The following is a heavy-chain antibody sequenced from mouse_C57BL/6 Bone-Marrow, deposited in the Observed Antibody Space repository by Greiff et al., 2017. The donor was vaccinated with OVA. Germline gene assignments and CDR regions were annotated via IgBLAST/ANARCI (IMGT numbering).Heavy chain of an antibody. CDR3: ARWGLYYSNFFDY. V-gene: IGHV1-55*01. CDR2: IYPGSGST. D-gene: IGHD2-5*01. J-gene: IGHJ2*01. Sequence: QVQLQQPGAELVKPGASVKMSCKASGYTFTSYWITLVKQRPGQGLEWIGDIYPGSGSTNYNEKFKSKATLTVDTSSSTAYMQLSSLTSEDSAVYYCARWGLYYSNFFDYWGQGTTLTVSS. CDR1: GYTFTSYW.